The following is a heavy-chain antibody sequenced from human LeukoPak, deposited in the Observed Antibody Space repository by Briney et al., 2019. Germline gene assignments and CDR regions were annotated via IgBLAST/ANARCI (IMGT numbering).Heavy chain of an antibody. CDR1: GFTFSSYA. V-gene: IGHV3-23*01. CDR3: ARFVVGSSHFDY. J-gene: IGHJ4*02. CDR2: ISGSGGST. D-gene: IGHD2-15*01. Sequence: GGSLRLSCAASGFTFSSYAMSWVRQAPGKGLEWVSAISGSGGSTYYADSVKGRFTISRDNSKNTLYLQMNSLRAEDTAVYYCARFVVGSSHFDYWGQGTLITVSS.